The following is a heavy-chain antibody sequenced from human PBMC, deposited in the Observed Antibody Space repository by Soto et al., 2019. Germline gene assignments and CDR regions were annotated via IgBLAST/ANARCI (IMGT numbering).Heavy chain of an antibody. CDR2: IYHTGTT. D-gene: IGHD3-16*01. Sequence: QLQLQESGSRLVKPSQTLSLTCAVSGASIITGGYSWSWIRQPPGKGLEWIGYIYHTGTTDYNPSLESRVSMSLDRSKTQFSLKLSSVPAADTAVYFCARTFYDWGGAFATWGRGTMVTVSS. CDR3: ARTFYDWGGAFAT. CDR1: GASIITGGYS. V-gene: IGHV4-30-2*01. J-gene: IGHJ3*02.